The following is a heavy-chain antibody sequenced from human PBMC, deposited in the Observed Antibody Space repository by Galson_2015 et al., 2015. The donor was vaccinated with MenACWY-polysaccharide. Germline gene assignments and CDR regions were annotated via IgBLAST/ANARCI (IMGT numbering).Heavy chain of an antibody. CDR3: ARGGRAVSNRNWFDP. D-gene: IGHD3-16*01. Sequence: TLSLTCTVSGDSTTSGGYFWSWIRQHPGKGLEWIASISYDGGTYYNPSLKSRVTISVDTPKNQFSLKLNSVTAADTAVYYCARGGRAVSNRNWFDPWGQGTLVTVSS. CDR1: GDSTTSGGYF. CDR2: ISYDGGT. V-gene: IGHV4-31*03. J-gene: IGHJ5*02.